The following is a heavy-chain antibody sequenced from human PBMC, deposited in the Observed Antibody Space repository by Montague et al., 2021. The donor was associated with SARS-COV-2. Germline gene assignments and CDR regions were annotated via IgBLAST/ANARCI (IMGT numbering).Heavy chain of an antibody. CDR1: GGSISSGGYY. CDR3: ARVQRITIFGVVTYFDY. CDR2: IYYSGST. Sequence: TLSLTCTVSGGSISSGGYYWSWIRQHPGKGLEWIGYIYYSGSTYYNPSLKSRVTISVDTSKNQFSLKLSSVTAADTAVYYCARVQRITIFGVVTYFDYWGQGTLVTASS. J-gene: IGHJ4*02. D-gene: IGHD3-3*01. V-gene: IGHV4-31*03.